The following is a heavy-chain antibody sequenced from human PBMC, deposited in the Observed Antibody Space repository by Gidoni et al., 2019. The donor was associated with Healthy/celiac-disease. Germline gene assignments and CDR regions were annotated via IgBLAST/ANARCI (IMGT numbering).Heavy chain of an antibody. D-gene: IGHD3-3*01. Sequence: EVQLLESGGGLVQPGGSLRLSRAASGFTFSSSAMSWVRQAPGKGLECVSAMSGSGVRTYYADSVKGRFTISRDNSKNTLYLQMNSLRAEDTAVYYCANCLEIFGVVIIGDGMDVWGQGTTVTVSS. V-gene: IGHV3-23*01. CDR1: GFTFSSSA. CDR2: MSGSGVRT. J-gene: IGHJ6*02. CDR3: ANCLEIFGVVIIGDGMDV.